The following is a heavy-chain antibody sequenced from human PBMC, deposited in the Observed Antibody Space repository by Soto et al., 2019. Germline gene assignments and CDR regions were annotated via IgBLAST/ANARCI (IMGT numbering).Heavy chain of an antibody. Sequence: ASVKVSCKASGYTFTSYYMHWVRQAPGQGLEWMGIINPSGGSTSYAQKFQGRVTMTRDTSTSTVYMELSSLRSEDTAVYYCARGQISTVTTQHNWFDPWGQGTLVTVSS. CDR2: INPSGGST. D-gene: IGHD4-4*01. CDR1: GYTFTSYY. J-gene: IGHJ5*02. CDR3: ARGQISTVTTQHNWFDP. V-gene: IGHV1-46*01.